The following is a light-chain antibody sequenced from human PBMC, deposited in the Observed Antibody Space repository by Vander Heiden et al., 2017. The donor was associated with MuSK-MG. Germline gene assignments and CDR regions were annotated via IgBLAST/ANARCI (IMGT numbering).Light chain of an antibody. V-gene: IGKV3-15*01. CDR3: QQDNHLRT. CDR2: AAS. CDR1: QSVSSD. J-gene: IGKJ1*01. Sequence: EIVMTQSPATLSVSPGERATLSCRASQSVSSDLDWYQQKPGQAPRLLIYAASTRANGIPDRFSGSGSGTEFTLTITSLQSEDFGAYYWQQDNHLRTFGQGTKVEIK.